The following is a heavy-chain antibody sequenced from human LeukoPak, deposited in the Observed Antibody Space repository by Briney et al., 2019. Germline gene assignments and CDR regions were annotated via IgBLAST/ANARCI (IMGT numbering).Heavy chain of an antibody. J-gene: IGHJ4*02. V-gene: IGHV4-39*01. CDR1: GGSISSSSYY. D-gene: IGHD3-10*01. CDR2: IYYSGST. CDR3: ARRMVRGVPDY. Sequence: SETLSLTCTVSGGSISSSSYYWGWIRQPPGQGLEWIGSIYYSGSTYYNPSLKSRVTISVDTSKNRFSLKLSSVTAADTAVYYCARRMVRGVPDYWGQGTLVTVSS.